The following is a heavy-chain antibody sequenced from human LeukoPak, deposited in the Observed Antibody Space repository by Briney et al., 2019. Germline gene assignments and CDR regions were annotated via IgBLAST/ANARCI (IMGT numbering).Heavy chain of an antibody. CDR3: AKDPTTVTTGPGYYFDY. Sequence: GGSLRLSCAASGFTFSSYGMHWVRQAPGKGLEWVAVISYDGSNKYYADSVKGRLTISRDNSKNTLYLQMNSLRAEDTAVYYCAKDPTTVTTGPGYYFDYWGQGTLVTVSS. J-gene: IGHJ4*02. CDR1: GFTFSSYG. CDR2: ISYDGSNK. V-gene: IGHV3-30*18. D-gene: IGHD4-17*01.